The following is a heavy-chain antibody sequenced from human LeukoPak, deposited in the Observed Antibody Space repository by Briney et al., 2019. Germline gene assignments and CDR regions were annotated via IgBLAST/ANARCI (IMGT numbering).Heavy chain of an antibody. D-gene: IGHD1-26*01. CDR1: GFTVSSNY. CDR2: IYSGGST. Sequence: GGSLRLSCAASGFTVSSNYMSWVRQAPGKGLEWVSVIYSGGSTNYADSVKGRFTISRDNSKNTLYLQMNSLRAEDTAVYYCARGSGSPDSFDYWGQGTLVTVSS. V-gene: IGHV3-66*01. J-gene: IGHJ4*02. CDR3: ARGSGSPDSFDY.